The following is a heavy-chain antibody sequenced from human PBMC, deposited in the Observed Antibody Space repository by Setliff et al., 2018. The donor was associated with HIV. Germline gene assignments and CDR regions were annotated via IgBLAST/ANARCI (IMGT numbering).Heavy chain of an antibody. CDR1: GGSISSRSYY. D-gene: IGHD6-25*01. J-gene: IGHJ4*02. Sequence: SETLSLTCTVSGGSISSRSYYWSWIRQPAGKGLEWIGQIYTSGSTNYNPSLKRRVTLSRDNSKNTVYLQVGSLRPDDTAMYYCARSRPYNSALDYWGQGTLVTVS. CDR2: IYTSGST. V-gene: IGHV4-61*09. CDR3: ARSRPYNSALDY.